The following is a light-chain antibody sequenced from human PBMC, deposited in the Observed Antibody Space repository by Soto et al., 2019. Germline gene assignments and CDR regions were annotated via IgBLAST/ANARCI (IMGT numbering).Light chain of an antibody. CDR1: SSDVGSYNG. CDR3: NSYTISGTDV. J-gene: IGLJ1*01. Sequence: QSALTQPPSVSGSPGQSVTISCTGTSSDVGSYNGVSWYQQPPGTAPKLIIYEGSTRPSGVPDRFSGSKSGNTASLTISGLQAEDEADYYCNSYTISGTDVFGTGTKVTVL. V-gene: IGLV2-18*02. CDR2: EGS.